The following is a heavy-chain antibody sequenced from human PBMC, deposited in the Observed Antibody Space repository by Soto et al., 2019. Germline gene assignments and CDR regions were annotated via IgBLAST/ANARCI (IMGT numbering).Heavy chain of an antibody. J-gene: IGHJ4*02. D-gene: IGHD4-17*01. CDR2: IYNIGTS. Sequence: SETLSLTCAVSGGSMTTNSYYWTWVRQPPGKGLEWIGSIYNIGTSYSNPSLKSRLTISIDAPKNQFSLKLNSVTAADTAIYYCAAPLDDYGVNSFTWGRGILVTVSS. CDR1: GGSMTTNSYY. V-gene: IGHV4-39*01. CDR3: AAPLDDYGVNSFT.